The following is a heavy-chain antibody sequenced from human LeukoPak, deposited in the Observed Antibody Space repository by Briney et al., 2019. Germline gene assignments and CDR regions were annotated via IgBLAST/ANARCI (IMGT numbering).Heavy chain of an antibody. CDR1: GFSFSNHY. Sequence: GGSLRLSCTASGFSFSNHYMRWIRQAPGKGLEWVSGINWNGGSTGYADSVKGRFTISRDNAKNSLYLQMNSLRAEDTALYHCARARGWSTNADAFDIWGQGTMVTVSS. CDR2: INWNGGST. V-gene: IGHV3-20*01. CDR3: ARARGWSTNADAFDI. D-gene: IGHD6-19*01. J-gene: IGHJ3*02.